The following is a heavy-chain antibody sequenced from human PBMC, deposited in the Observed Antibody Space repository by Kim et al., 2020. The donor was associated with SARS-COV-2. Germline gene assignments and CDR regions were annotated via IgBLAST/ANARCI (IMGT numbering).Heavy chain of an antibody. D-gene: IGHD3-22*01. V-gene: IGHV4-31*03. Sequence: SETLSLTCTVSGGSISSGGYYWSWIRQHPGKGLEWIGYIYYSGSTYYNPSLKSRVTISVDTSKNQFSLKLSSVTAADTAVYYCARDPGPDYYDSSGLGDDIWGQGTMVTVSS. CDR3: ARDPGPDYYDSSGLGDDI. CDR1: GGSISSGGYY. CDR2: IYYSGST. J-gene: IGHJ3*02.